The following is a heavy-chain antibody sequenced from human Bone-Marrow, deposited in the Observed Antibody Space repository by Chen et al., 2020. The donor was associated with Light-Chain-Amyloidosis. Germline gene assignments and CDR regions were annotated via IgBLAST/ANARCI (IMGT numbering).Heavy chain of an antibody. V-gene: IGHV3-15*01. Sequence: EVQLVESGGDLVKPGGSLRLSCAVSGFTFKYAWMTWVRQSPGKGLEWVGRINGTLDSSTREYSTPLEGRFIISKNDTNNMLFLQMNSLIIDVSGVYYGNSVPDDPGYDAYDFHFRGWGPGTLVTVSS. CDR1: GFTFKYAW. CDR2: INGTLDSSTR. CDR3: NSVPDDPGYDAYDFHFRG. J-gene: IGHJ4*02. D-gene: IGHD5-12*01.